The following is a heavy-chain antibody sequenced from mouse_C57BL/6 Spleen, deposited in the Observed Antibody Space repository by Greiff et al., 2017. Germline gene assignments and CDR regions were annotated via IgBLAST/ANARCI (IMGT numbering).Heavy chain of an antibody. CDR1: GFTFSSYA. V-gene: IGHV5-9-1*02. CDR3: TRDGDYPWYFDV. J-gene: IGHJ1*03. Sequence: EVKVVESGEGLVKPGGSLKLSCAASGFTFSSYAMSWVRQTPEKRLEWVAYISSGGDYIYYADTVKGRFTISRDNARNTLYLQMSSLKSEDTAMYYCTRDGDYPWYFDVWGTGTTVTVSS. CDR2: ISSGGDYI. D-gene: IGHD2-13*01.